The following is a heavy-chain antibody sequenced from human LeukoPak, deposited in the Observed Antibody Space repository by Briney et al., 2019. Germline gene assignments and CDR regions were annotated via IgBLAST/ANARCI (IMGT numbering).Heavy chain of an antibody. CDR2: ISGSGGTT. CDR3: AKHSSGWYYFDY. V-gene: IGHV3-23*01. Sequence: PGGSLRLSCAASGFTFSSYAMSWVRQAPGKGLEWVSGISGSGGTTSYADSVKGRFSISRDNSKNTLYLQMNSLRAEDAVVYFCAKHSSGWYYFDYWGQGTLVTVSS. D-gene: IGHD6-19*01. J-gene: IGHJ4*02. CDR1: GFTFSSYA.